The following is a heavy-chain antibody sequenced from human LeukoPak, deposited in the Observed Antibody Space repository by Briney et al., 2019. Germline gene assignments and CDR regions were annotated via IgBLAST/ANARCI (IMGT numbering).Heavy chain of an antibody. CDR1: GFTFSSYW. Sequence: PGGSLRLSCAASGFTFSSYWMHWVRQAPGKGLVWVSRSKNDGSSTSYADSVKGRFTISRDNAKNTLYLQMNSLRAEDTAVYYCARELPRIGGQTDASDIWGQGTMVTVS. D-gene: IGHD3-16*01. CDR2: SKNDGSST. J-gene: IGHJ3*02. V-gene: IGHV3-74*01. CDR3: ARELPRIGGQTDASDI.